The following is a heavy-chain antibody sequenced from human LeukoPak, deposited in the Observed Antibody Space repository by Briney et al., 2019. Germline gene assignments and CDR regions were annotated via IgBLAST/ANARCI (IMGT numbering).Heavy chain of an antibody. Sequence: GGSLRLSCAASGFTFSDYILDWVRQAPGKGLEWVGRIRRGANSYTTEYAASVKGRFTISRDDSKNSLYLHMNSLKTEDTAVYHCSRGGGEGGNGAFDIWGQGTMVTVSS. CDR1: GFTFSDYI. J-gene: IGHJ3*02. V-gene: IGHV3-72*01. CDR2: IRRGANSYTT. CDR3: SRGGGEGGNGAFDI. D-gene: IGHD3-16*01.